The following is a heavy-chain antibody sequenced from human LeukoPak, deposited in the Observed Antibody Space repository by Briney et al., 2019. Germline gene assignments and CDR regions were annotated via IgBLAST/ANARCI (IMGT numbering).Heavy chain of an antibody. J-gene: IGHJ4*02. CDR2: INHSGST. Sequence: PSETLSLTCVVYGGSFSDYCWSWIRQPPGKGLEWIGEINHSGSTNYNPSLKSRVTISVDTSRNQFSLKLSSVTAADTAVYYCARHQPLRGAGYWGQGTLVTVSS. D-gene: IGHD3-10*01. CDR3: ARHQPLRGAGY. V-gene: IGHV4-34*01. CDR1: GGSFSDYC.